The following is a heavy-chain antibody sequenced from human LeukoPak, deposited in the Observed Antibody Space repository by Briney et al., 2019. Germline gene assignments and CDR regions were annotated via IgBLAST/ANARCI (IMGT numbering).Heavy chain of an antibody. CDR1: GGSISTYY. D-gene: IGHD1-26*01. J-gene: IGHJ4*02. V-gene: IGHV4-59*08. CDR3: ARLGALFDY. Sequence: SETLSLTCIVSGGSISTYYWSWIRQPPGKGLEWIGYIYYSGSTNYNPSLKSRVTISVDTSKNQFSLKLSSVTAADTAVYYCARLGALFDYWGQGTLVTVSS. CDR2: IYYSGST.